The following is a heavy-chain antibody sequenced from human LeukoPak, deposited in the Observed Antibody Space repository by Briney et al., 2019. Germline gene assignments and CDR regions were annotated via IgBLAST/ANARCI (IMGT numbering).Heavy chain of an antibody. V-gene: IGHV3-7*01. D-gene: IGHD6-6*01. Sequence: GGSLRLSCAASGFTFSSFWMSWVRQAPGKGLEWVANIKQGGSEKYYVDSVKGRFTISRDNAKNSVYLEMNSLRAEDTAVYHCARVSSSMGGAADYWGQGTLVTVSS. CDR2: IKQGGSEK. CDR1: GFTFSSFW. CDR3: ARVSSSMGGAADY. J-gene: IGHJ4*02.